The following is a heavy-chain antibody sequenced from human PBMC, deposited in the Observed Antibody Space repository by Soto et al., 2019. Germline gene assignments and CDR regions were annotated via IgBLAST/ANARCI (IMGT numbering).Heavy chain of an antibody. CDR2: ISGYNGNI. J-gene: IGHJ4*02. D-gene: IGHD6-19*01. Sequence: QVQLVQSGAEVRKPGASVKVSCKASGYSFPSFDISWVRQAPGQRLEWMGWISGYNGNINYAQKLQGRVTMTTDTSTSTAYMELRSLRSDDTAVYYCARDKRAVAGTIDYWGQGTLVTVSP. V-gene: IGHV1-18*01. CDR1: GYSFPSFD. CDR3: ARDKRAVAGTIDY.